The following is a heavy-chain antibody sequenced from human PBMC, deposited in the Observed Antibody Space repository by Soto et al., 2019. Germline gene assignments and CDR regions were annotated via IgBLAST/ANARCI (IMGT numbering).Heavy chain of an antibody. V-gene: IGHV3-23*01. Sequence: VGSLGLSCADSGFSFGSYALSWVRQAPGKGLEWVSTISGSDGKTFYADSVKGRFSISRETSQSTLYLQMNSLRADDTAMYYCARLSYLDYWGQGTRVTVSS. CDR2: ISGSDGKT. CDR1: GFSFGSYA. J-gene: IGHJ4*02. CDR3: ARLSYLDY.